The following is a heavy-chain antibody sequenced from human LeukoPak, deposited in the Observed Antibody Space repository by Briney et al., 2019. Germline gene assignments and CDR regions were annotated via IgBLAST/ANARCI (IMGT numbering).Heavy chain of an antibody. J-gene: IGHJ4*02. Sequence: SETLSLTCTVSGGSISRYYWSWIRQPPGKGLEWIGYIYYSGSTNYNPSLKSRVTISVDTSKNQFSLKLSSVTAADTAVYYCARRRSRVGAIPFDYWGQGTLVTVSS. V-gene: IGHV4-59*12. D-gene: IGHD1-26*01. CDR1: GGSISRYY. CDR2: IYYSGST. CDR3: ARRRSRVGAIPFDY.